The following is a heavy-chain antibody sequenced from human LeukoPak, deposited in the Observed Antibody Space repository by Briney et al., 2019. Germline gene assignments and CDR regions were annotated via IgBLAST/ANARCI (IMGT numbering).Heavy chain of an antibody. CDR2: ISGNGGTT. J-gene: IGHJ4*02. V-gene: IGHV3-23*01. D-gene: IGHD6-19*01. CDR1: GFTFSSYT. Sequence: GGSLRLSCAASGFTFSSYTMTWVRQAPGKGLEWVSVISGNGGTTYYADSVKGRFTISRDNSKNTVNLQMNSLRAEDTALYYCAGGQMFTSGGFDDWGQGTLVTVSS. CDR3: AGGQMFTSGGFDD.